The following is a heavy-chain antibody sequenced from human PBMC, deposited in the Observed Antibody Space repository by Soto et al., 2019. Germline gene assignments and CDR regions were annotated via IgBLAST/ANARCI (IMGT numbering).Heavy chain of an antibody. CDR1: GFTFSSYA. Sequence: EVQLLESGGGLVQPGGSLRLSCAASGFTFSSYAMSWVRQAPGKGLEWVSAISGSGGSTYYADSVKGRFTISRDNSKNTLYLKMNSLRADDTAVYYCAKGTTPVYSSGWGFLYYYGMDVWGQGTTVTVSS. CDR2: ISGSGGST. CDR3: AKGTTPVYSSGWGFLYYYGMDV. V-gene: IGHV3-23*01. D-gene: IGHD6-19*01. J-gene: IGHJ6*02.